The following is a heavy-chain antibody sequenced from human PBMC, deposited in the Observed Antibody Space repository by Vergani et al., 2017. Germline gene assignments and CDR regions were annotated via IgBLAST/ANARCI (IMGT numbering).Heavy chain of an antibody. D-gene: IGHD2-2*01. CDR3: ARGALVVPGHWYFDL. CDR1: GFTVSSNY. V-gene: IGHV3-53*04. CDR2: IYSGGST. Sequence: EVQLLESGGGLVQPGGSLRLSCAASGFTVSSNYMSWVRQAPGKGLEWVSVIYSGGSTYYADSVKGRFTISRHNSKNTLYLQMNSLRAEDTAVYYCARGALVVPGHWYFDLWGRGTLVTVSS. J-gene: IGHJ2*01.